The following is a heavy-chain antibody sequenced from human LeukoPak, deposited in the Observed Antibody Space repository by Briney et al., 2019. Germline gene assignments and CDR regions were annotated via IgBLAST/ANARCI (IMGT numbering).Heavy chain of an antibody. CDR1: GGTFSSYA. D-gene: IGHD6-6*01. J-gene: IGHJ4*02. Sequence: GASVKVSCKASGGTFSSYAISWVRQAPGQGLEWMGGIIPTFGTANYAQKFQGRVTITTDESTSTAYMELSSLRSEDTAVYYCARAAAARPSPLDYWGQGTLVTVSS. CDR2: IIPTFGTA. CDR3: ARAAAARPSPLDY. V-gene: IGHV1-69*05.